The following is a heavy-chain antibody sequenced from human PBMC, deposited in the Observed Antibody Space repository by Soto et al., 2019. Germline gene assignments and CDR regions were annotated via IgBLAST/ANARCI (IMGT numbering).Heavy chain of an antibody. J-gene: IGHJ4*02. CDR1: GYTFTSYA. CDR2: INAGNGNT. Sequence: QVQLVQSGAEVKKPGASVKVSCKASGYTFTSYAMHWVRQAPGQRLEWMGWINAGNGNTKYSQKFQGRVTITRDTYASTAYMELSSLRSEDTAVYYCARDRSYCSGGSCYPDYWGQGTLVTVSS. CDR3: ARDRSYCSGGSCYPDY. V-gene: IGHV1-3*01. D-gene: IGHD2-15*01.